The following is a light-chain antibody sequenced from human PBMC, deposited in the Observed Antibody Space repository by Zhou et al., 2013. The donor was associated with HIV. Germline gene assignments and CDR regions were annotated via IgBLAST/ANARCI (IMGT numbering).Light chain of an antibody. CDR3: QQYGSPPYA. J-gene: IGKJ2*01. V-gene: IGKV3-20*01. Sequence: EIVLTQSPGTLSLSPGERATLSCRTSQSVSNNYLAWYQHKPGQAPRLLIYGASSRATGIPDRFSGSGSGTDFTLTISRLEPEDFAVYYCQQYGSPPYAFGQGPSWRS. CDR1: QSVSNNY. CDR2: GAS.